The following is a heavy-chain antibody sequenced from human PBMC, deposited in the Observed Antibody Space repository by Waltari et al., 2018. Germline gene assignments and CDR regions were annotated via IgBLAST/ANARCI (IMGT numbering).Heavy chain of an antibody. D-gene: IGHD6-19*01. CDR1: GYTLTELS. Sequence: QVQLVQSGAEVKKPGASVKVSCKVSGYTLTELSMHWVRQAPGKGLEWMGGFDPEDGETIYAQKFQGRVTITADTSTYTAYMELSSLRSEDTAVYYCATRDIAVAGSWGQGTLVTVSS. J-gene: IGHJ4*02. CDR3: ATRDIAVAGS. V-gene: IGHV1-24*01. CDR2: FDPEDGET.